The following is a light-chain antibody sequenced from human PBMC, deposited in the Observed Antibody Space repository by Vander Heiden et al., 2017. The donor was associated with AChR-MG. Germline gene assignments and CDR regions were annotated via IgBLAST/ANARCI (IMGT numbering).Light chain of an antibody. CDR2: LGS. Sequence: DIVMTQPPLSLPVTPGESPSISCRSSQSLLHSNGYNYLDWYLQKPGQSPQLLIYLGSNRASGVPDRFSGSGSGTDFTLKISRVEAEDVGVYYCMQALQTPYTFGQGTKLEIK. J-gene: IGKJ2*01. CDR1: QSLLHSNGYNY. CDR3: MQALQTPYT. V-gene: IGKV2-28*01.